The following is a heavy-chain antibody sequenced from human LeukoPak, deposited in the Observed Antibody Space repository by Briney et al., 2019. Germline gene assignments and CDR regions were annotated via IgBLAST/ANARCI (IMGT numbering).Heavy chain of an antibody. V-gene: IGHV6-1*01. CDR3: ARDPSRGIAATVTSRPLYYFDY. CDR2: TYYRSKWYN. CDR1: GDSVSSDSAA. J-gene: IGHJ4*02. Sequence: SQTLSLTCAISGDSVSSDSAAWNWIRQSPSRGLEWLGRTYYRSKWYNDYALSVKSRITINPDTSANQFSLQLNSVTPEDTAVYYCARDPSRGIAATVTSRPLYYFDYWGQGTLVTVCS. D-gene: IGHD6-13*01.